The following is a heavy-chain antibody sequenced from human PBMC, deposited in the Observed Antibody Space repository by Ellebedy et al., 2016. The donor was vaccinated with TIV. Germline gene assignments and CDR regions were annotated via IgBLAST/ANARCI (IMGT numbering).Heavy chain of an antibody. CDR2: INPKSGDT. V-gene: IGHV1-2*02. D-gene: IGHD2-2*01. CDR3: AKGTGSSWFDY. J-gene: IGHJ4*02. Sequence: ASVKVSCKPSGYTFISNYIHWVRQAPGQGLEWMGWINPKSGDTKSAQNFQGRVTMTRDTSISTAYMEVSGLTSDDTALYYCAKGTGSSWFDYWGQGTLITVSS. CDR1: GYTFISNY.